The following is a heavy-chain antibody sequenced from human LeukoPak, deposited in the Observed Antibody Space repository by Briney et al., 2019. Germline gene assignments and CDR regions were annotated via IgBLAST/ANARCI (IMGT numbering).Heavy chain of an antibody. CDR2: ISAYDGNT. CDR1: GYTLTSYG. J-gene: IGHJ4*02. Sequence: GASVKVSCKASGYTLTSYGISWVRQAPGQGLEWMGRISAYDGNTNYAQKLQGRVTMTTDTSTSTAYMELRSLRSDDTAVYYCARDRTTDYGDEVGLDYWGQGTLVTVSS. D-gene: IGHD4-17*01. V-gene: IGHV1-18*01. CDR3: ARDRTTDYGDEVGLDY.